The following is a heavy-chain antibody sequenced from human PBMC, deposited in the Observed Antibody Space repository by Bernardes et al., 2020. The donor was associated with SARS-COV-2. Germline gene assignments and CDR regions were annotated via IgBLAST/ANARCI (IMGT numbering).Heavy chain of an antibody. V-gene: IGHV3-49*04. CDR1: GFRFGDYA. Sequence: GGSLRLSCTASGFRFGDYAMSWVRQAPGKGLEWLGFIRNKAYGGTTQYADSVNGRFTVSRDDSKNTVFLHMNSLRAEDTAVYFCARQNYFDISGDTYVGAYYFDYWGQGSLVTVSS. D-gene: IGHD3-22*01. CDR2: IRNKAYGGTT. J-gene: IGHJ4*02. CDR3: ARQNYFDISGDTYVGAYYFDY.